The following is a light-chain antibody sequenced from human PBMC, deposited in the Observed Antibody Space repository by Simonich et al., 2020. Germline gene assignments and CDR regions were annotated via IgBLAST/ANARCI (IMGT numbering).Light chain of an antibody. J-gene: IGKJ4*01. CDR1: QSLLHSNGYNY. V-gene: IGKV2-28*01. Sequence: DIVMTQSPLSLPVTPGEPASISCRSSQSLLHSNGYNYLDCYLQKPGQSPQVLIYLGSNRAYGGPDRFSGSGSGTDFTLKISRVEAEDVGVYYCMQALQTPLTFGGGTKVEIK. CDR3: MQALQTPLT. CDR2: LGS.